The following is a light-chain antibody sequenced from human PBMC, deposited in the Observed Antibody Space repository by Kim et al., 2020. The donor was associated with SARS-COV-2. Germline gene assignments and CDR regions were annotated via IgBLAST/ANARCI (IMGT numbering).Light chain of an antibody. CDR2: AAS. Sequence: ASVGDRVTITCRASQGISNYLAWYQQKPGKVPKLLIYAASALQSGVPSRFSGSGSGTDFTLTISSLQPEDVATYYWQKYNSAPPTFGQGTKVDIK. V-gene: IGKV1-27*01. J-gene: IGKJ1*01. CDR3: QKYNSAPPT. CDR1: QGISNY.